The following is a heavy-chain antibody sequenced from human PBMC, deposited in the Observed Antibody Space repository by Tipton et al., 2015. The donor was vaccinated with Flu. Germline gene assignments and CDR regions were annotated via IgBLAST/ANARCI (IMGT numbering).Heavy chain of an antibody. J-gene: IGHJ6*02. V-gene: IGHV3-30*04. CDR1: GFILSDYA. CDR3: ARGSAGSFPTTDYYYGMGV. D-gene: IGHD3-10*01. CDR2: ISYAGTKR. Sequence: SLRLSCAASGFILSDYAMHWVRQAPGKGLEWVAVISYAGTKRFYADSVKGRFTISRENSKNTLYVQMNSLRAEDTAVYYCARGSAGSFPTTDYYYGMGVWGRGTTATVAS.